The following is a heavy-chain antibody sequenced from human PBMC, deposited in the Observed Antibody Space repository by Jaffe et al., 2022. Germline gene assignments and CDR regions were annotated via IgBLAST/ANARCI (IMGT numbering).Heavy chain of an antibody. D-gene: IGHD6-13*01. CDR2: ISGSGGST. J-gene: IGHJ5*02. V-gene: IGHV3-23*01. CDR3: AKDLGIAAAGTVSWFDP. CDR1: GFTFSSYA. Sequence: EVQLLESGGGLVQPGGSLRLSCAASGFTFSSYAMSWVRQAPGKGLEWVSAISGSGGSTYYADSVKGRFTISRDNSKNTLYLQMNSLRAEDTAVYYCAKDLGIAAAGTVSWFDPWGQGTLVTVSS.